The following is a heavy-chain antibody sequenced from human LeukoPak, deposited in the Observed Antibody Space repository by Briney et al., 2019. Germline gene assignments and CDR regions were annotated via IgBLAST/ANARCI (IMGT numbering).Heavy chain of an antibody. V-gene: IGHV4-59*12. Sequence: SETLSLTCTVSGGSISSYYWSWIRQPPGKGLEWIGYIYYSGSTYYNPSLKSRVTISVDTSKNQFSLKLSSVTAADTAVYYCARVHYYDSSGPIDYWGQGTLVTVSS. CDR2: IYYSGST. CDR3: ARVHYYDSSGPIDY. CDR1: GGSISSYY. D-gene: IGHD3-22*01. J-gene: IGHJ4*02.